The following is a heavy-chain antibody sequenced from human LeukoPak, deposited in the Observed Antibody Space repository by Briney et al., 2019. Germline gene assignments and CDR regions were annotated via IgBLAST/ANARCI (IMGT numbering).Heavy chain of an antibody. CDR3: ARGRSGWPYYFDY. D-gene: IGHD6-19*01. J-gene: IGHJ4*02. CDR2: IYYSGST. CDR1: GGSISSYY. Sequence: PSETLSLTCTVSGGSISSYYWSWIRQPPGKGLEWIGYIYYSGSTNYNPSLKSRVTISVDTSKNQFSLKLSSVTAADTAVYYCARGRSGWPYYFDYWGQGTLVTVSS. V-gene: IGHV4-59*08.